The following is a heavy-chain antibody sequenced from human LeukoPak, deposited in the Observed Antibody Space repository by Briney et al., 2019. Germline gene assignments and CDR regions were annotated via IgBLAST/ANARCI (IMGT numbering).Heavy chain of an antibody. CDR2: IWYDGSNK. CDR3: AKSYHYYGSSIDY. J-gene: IGHJ4*02. Sequence: GGSLRLSCAASGFTFSSCGMHWVRQAPGKGLEWVAVIWYDGSNKYYADSVKGRFTISRDNSKNTLYLQMNSLRAEDTAVYYCAKSYHYYGSSIDYWGQGTLVTVSS. CDR1: GFTFSSCG. V-gene: IGHV3-33*06. D-gene: IGHD3-10*01.